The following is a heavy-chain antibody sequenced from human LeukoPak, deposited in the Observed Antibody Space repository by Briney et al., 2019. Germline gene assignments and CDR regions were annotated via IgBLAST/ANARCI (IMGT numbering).Heavy chain of an antibody. Sequence: MSSETLSLTCAVYGGSFSGYYWSWIRQPPGKGLEWIGEINHSGSTNYNPSLKSRVTISVDTSKNQFSLKLSSVTAADTAVYYCARVGVGPNYYYYMDVWGKGTTVTVSS. CDR2: INHSGST. CDR3: ARVGVGPNYYYYMDV. J-gene: IGHJ6*03. CDR1: GGSFSGYY. V-gene: IGHV4-34*01.